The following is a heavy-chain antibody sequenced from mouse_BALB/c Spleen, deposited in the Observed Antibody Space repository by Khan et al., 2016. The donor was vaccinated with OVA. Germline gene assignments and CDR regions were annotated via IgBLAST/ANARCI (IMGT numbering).Heavy chain of an antibody. J-gene: IGHJ3*01. CDR2: IYPGNSDT. Sequence: EVQLQQSGTVLARPGTSVKMSCKASGYTFTSYWMHWVKQRPGQGLEWIGAIYPGNSDTSYNQKFKGKAKLTEATSPSTAYMELSSLTNEYSAVYYCTRFGYRFAYWGQGTLVTVSA. V-gene: IGHV1-5*01. D-gene: IGHD2-2*01. CDR1: GYTFTSYW. CDR3: TRFGYRFAY.